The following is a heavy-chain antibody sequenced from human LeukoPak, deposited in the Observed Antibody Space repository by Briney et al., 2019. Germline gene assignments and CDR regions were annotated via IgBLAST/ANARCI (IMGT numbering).Heavy chain of an antibody. CDR3: TTKYGTGY. V-gene: IGHV3-23*01. CDR2: VSESGGST. D-gene: IGHD3/OR15-3a*01. CDR1: GFTFSTYA. Sequence: PGGSLRLSCVASGFTFSTYAMGWVRQVPGKGLEWVSSVSESGGSTYYADSVKGRFTISRDNSKNTLSLQMNSLNTEDTAVYYCTTKYGTGYWGQGTLVTVSS. J-gene: IGHJ4*02.